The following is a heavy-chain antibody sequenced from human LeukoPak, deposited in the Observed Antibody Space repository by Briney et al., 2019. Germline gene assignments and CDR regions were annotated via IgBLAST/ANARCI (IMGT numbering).Heavy chain of an antibody. CDR2: ISSSSSYI. V-gene: IGHV3-21*01. J-gene: IGHJ4*02. Sequence: PGGSLRLSCAVSGFTFSSYTMNWVRQAPGKGLEWVSSISSSSSYIYYAESVKGRFTMSRDNAKNSLYLQMNSLRAEDTAVYYCARATTYDILTGYFDYWGQGTLVTVSS. CDR1: GFTFSSYT. CDR3: ARATTYDILTGYFDY. D-gene: IGHD3-9*01.